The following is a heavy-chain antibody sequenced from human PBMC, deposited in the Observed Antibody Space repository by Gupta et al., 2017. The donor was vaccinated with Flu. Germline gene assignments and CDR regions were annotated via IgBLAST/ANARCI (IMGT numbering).Heavy chain of an antibody. CDR2: INPKNGGT. V-gene: IGHV1-2*02. J-gene: IGHJ4*02. CDR1: GYTFTDFY. Sequence: VRLGQSGAEVKQPGASVRVSCKTSGYTFTDFYIHWVRQAPGQGLEWMGWINPKNGGTNYAQKFQNRVTLTRDTSITTAYMDLTRLTSHETAIYYCARQGDIGYWGQGTWVTVSS. D-gene: IGHD2-15*01. CDR3: ARQGDIGY.